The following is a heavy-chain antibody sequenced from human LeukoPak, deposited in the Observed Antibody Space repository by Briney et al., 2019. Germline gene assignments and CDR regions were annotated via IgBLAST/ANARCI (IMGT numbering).Heavy chain of an antibody. V-gene: IGHV3-23*01. CDR1: GFTFSGYV. CDR2: ISGSGGST. D-gene: IGHD3-16*02. J-gene: IGHJ3*02. CDR3: AKNHERGRYDSFDM. Sequence: SGGSLRLSCAASGFTFSGYVMTWVRQPPGKGLQWVADISGSGGSTYYADSVKGRFSISRDKNMPYLQLDSLRAEDTAVYYCAKNHERGRYDSFDMWTQRSWVTVSS.